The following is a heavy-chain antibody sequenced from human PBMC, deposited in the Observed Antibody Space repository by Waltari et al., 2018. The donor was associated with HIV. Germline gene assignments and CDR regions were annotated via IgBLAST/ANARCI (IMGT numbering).Heavy chain of an antibody. CDR1: GFTFRNYG. CDR2: ISYDGIEK. V-gene: IGHV3-30*01. J-gene: IGHJ4*02. Sequence: QVQLVESGGGVVRPGRSLGLSCAASGFTFRNYGRRWVRQAPGKGLRAVAVISYDGIEKLYADAVKGRLTISRDNSKNTLYLQMNSLRAEDTAVYYCARARGGPDYWGQGTRVTVSS. D-gene: IGHD3-10*01. CDR3: ARARGGPDY.